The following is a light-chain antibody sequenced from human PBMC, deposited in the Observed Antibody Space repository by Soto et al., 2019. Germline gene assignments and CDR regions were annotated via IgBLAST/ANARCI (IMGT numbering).Light chain of an antibody. CDR3: QQYNTYWT. V-gene: IGKV1-5*01. J-gene: IGKJ1*01. CDR1: QSISTW. CDR2: DVS. Sequence: DIQMTQSPSTLSASVGDRVTITCRASQSISTWLAWYQQKPGKAPKLLIYDVSLLQSGVPSRFSGSGSGTEFILTISSLQPDDSATYYCQQYNTYWTFGPGTKV.